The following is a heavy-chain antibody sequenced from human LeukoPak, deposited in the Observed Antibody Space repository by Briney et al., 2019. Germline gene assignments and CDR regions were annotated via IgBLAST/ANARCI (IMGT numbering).Heavy chain of an antibody. CDR2: ISYSGDT. J-gene: IGHJ5*02. D-gene: IGHD3-22*01. CDR1: GDSINSGDHY. V-gene: IGHV4-30-4*01. CDR3: ARHLVDSSGYYYGFDP. Sequence: SETLSLTCTVSGDSINSGDHYWSWIRQPPGTGLEWIGYISYSGDTHYSPSLKGRVTISGNTSKNQFSLKLSSVTAADTAVYYCARHLVDSSGYYYGFDPWGQGALVTVSS.